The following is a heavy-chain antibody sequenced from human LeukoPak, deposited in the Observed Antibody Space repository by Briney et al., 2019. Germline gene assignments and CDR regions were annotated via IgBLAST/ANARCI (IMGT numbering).Heavy chain of an antibody. CDR1: GYTFTCYY. V-gene: IGHV1-2*02. D-gene: IGHD6-13*01. CDR2: INPNSGGT. Sequence: GASVKVSCKASGYTFTCYYMHWVRQAPGQGLEWMGWINPNSGGTNYAQKFQGRVTMTRDTSISTAYMELSRLRSDDTAVYYCARDRIAAAGTYPWWFDPWGQGTLVTVSS. J-gene: IGHJ5*02. CDR3: ARDRIAAAGTYPWWFDP.